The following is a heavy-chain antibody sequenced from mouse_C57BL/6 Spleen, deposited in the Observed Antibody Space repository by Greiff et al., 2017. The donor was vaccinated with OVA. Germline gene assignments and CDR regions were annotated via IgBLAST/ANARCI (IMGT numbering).Heavy chain of an antibody. D-gene: IGHD1-1*01. CDR1: GYTFTSYW. Sequence: QVHVKQPGAELVMPGASVKLSCKASGYTFTSYWMHWVKQRPGQGLEWIGEIDPSDSYTNYNQKFKGKSTLTVDKSSSTAYMQLSSLTSEDSAVYYCARYDYYGSSPHYAMDYWGQGTSVTVSS. CDR3: ARYDYYGSSPHYAMDY. CDR2: IDPSDSYT. J-gene: IGHJ4*01. V-gene: IGHV1-69*01.